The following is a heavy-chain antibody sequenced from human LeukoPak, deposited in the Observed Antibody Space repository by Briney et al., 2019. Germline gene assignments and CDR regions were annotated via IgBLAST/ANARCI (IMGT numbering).Heavy chain of an antibody. CDR3: ARYVDTAILDAFDI. D-gene: IGHD5-18*01. Sequence: SETLSLTCTVSGGSISSYYWSWIRQPPGKGLEWIGYIYYSGSTNYNPSLKSRATISVDTSKNQFSLKLSSVTAADTAVYYCARYVDTAILDAFDIWGQGTMVTVSS. J-gene: IGHJ3*02. CDR1: GGSISSYY. CDR2: IYYSGST. V-gene: IGHV4-59*01.